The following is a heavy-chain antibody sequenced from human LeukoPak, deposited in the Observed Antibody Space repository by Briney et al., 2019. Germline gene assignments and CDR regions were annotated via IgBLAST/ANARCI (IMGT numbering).Heavy chain of an antibody. Sequence: GGSLRLSCAASGFTFRSYWMHWVRQAPGKGLEWVSRVIRDGSFTNYADSVKGRFTISRDNAKNTLYLQMSSLRAEDTAVYYCAKDQSHDYGPSYYYYGMDVWGQGTTVTVSS. D-gene: IGHD4-17*01. CDR1: GFTFRSYW. V-gene: IGHV3-74*01. J-gene: IGHJ6*02. CDR2: VIRDGSFT. CDR3: AKDQSHDYGPSYYYYGMDV.